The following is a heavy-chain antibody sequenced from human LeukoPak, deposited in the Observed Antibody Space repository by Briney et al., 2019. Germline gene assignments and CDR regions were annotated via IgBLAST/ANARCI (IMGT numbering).Heavy chain of an antibody. Sequence: GGSLRLSCVASGFTFNDYAMNWVRQAPGKGLEWVSTFKTKYNQVYCAESVRGRFTISTDNSKNTVFLQMNSLGAEDTALYYCARSVPDYTRFDYWGQEALVTVSS. J-gene: IGHJ4*02. CDR3: ARSVPDYTRFDY. D-gene: IGHD4-11*01. CDR2: FKTKYNQV. CDR1: GFTFNDYA. V-gene: IGHV3-23*05.